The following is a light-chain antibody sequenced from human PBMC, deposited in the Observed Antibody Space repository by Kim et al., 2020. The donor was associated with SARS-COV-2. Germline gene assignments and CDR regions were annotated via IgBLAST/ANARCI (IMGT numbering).Light chain of an antibody. CDR1: QSINNN. V-gene: IGKV1-17*03. J-gene: IGKJ4*01. Sequence: ASAGDRVTSACRASQSINNNLAGFQQKTGKVPKRLIYAASSLQSGVPSRFSGSGSGAKFSLTISSLQPEDFATYYCLQHNSYPLTFGGGTKVDIK. CDR2: AAS. CDR3: LQHNSYPLT.